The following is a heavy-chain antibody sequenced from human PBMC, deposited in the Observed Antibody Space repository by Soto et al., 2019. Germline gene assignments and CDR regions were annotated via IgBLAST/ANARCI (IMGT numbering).Heavy chain of an antibody. J-gene: IGHJ5*02. Sequence: ASVKVSCKVSGYTLTELSMHWVRQAPGKGLEWMGGFDPEDGETIYAQRFQGRVTMTEDTSTDTAYMELSSLRSEDTAVYYFTTLPYSSTPRHWFDPWGQGTLVTVSS. CDR3: TTLPYSSTPRHWFDP. CDR1: GYTLTELS. CDR2: FDPEDGET. V-gene: IGHV1-24*01. D-gene: IGHD6-13*01.